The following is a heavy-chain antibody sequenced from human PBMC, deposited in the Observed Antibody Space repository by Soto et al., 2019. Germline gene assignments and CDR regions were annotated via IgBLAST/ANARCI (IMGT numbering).Heavy chain of an antibody. Sequence: ASVKVSCKASGYTFTSYGISWVRQAPEQGLEWMGWISAYNGNTNYAQKLQGRVTMTTDTSTSTAYMELRSLRSDDTAVYYCARVPDSSGYMPNDYWGQGTLVTVSS. CDR2: ISAYNGNT. CDR1: GYTFTSYG. J-gene: IGHJ4*02. V-gene: IGHV1-18*04. D-gene: IGHD3-22*01. CDR3: ARVPDSSGYMPNDY.